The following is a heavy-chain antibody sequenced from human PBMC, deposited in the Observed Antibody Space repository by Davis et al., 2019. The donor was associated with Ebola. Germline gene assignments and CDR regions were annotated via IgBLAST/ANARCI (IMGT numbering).Heavy chain of an antibody. CDR1: GASISSYY. V-gene: IGHV4-34*01. D-gene: IGHD3-16*01. CDR2: INHTGST. CDR3: ASFTFGRGGY. Sequence: MPSETLSLTCSVSGASISSYYWSWIRQPPGKGLEWIGEINHTGSTSYNPSLKSRVTISVDTSKNQFSLKLTSVTAADTAVYYCASFTFGRGGYWGQGTLVTVSS. J-gene: IGHJ4*02.